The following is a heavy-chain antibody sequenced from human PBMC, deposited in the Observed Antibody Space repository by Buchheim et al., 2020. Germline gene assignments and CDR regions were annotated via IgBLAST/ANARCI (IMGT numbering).Heavy chain of an antibody. Sequence: QVQLVQSGAEVKKPGASVKVSCKASGYTFTSYYMHWVRQAPGQGLEWMGIINPSGGSTSYAQKFQGRVTKTRDTSTSTAYMELSSLRSEDMAVYYCARRSSSWTTDNWFDPWGQGTL. CDR2: INPSGGST. CDR1: GYTFTSYY. CDR3: ARRSSSWTTDNWFDP. J-gene: IGHJ5*02. D-gene: IGHD6-13*01. V-gene: IGHV1-46*01.